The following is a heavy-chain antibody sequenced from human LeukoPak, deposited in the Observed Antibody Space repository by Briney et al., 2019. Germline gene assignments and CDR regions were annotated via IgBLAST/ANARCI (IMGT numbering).Heavy chain of an antibody. CDR3: ARAGYSGYAGWFDP. V-gene: IGHV4-39*07. CDR2: IYYSGST. CDR1: GGSISSSSYY. J-gene: IGHJ5*02. D-gene: IGHD5-12*01. Sequence: SETLSLTCTVSGGSISSSSYYWGWIRQPPGTGLEWIGSIYYSGSTYYNPSLKSRVTISVDTSKNQFSLKLSSVTAADTAVYYCARAGYSGYAGWFDPWGQGTLVTVSS.